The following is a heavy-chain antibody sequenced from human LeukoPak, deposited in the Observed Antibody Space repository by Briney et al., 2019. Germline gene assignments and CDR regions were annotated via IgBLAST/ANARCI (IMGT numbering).Heavy chain of an antibody. Sequence: ASVKVSCKASGYTFTSYDINWVRQATGQGLEWMGWMNPNSGNTGYAQKFQGRVTMTRNTSISTAYMELSSLRSEDTAVYYCARGIAAAGFYYMDVWGKGTTVTVSS. CDR2: MNPNSGNT. CDR3: ARGIAAAGFYYMDV. V-gene: IGHV1-8*01. J-gene: IGHJ6*03. CDR1: GYTFTSYD. D-gene: IGHD6-13*01.